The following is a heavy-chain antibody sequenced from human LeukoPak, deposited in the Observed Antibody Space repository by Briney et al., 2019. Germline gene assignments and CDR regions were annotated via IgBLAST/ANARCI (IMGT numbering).Heavy chain of an antibody. CDR2: ISSSSSTI. J-gene: IGHJ3*02. Sequence: GGSLRLSCAASGFTFSSYSMNWVRQAPGKGLEWVSYISSSSSTIYYADSVKGRFTISRDNAKNSLYLQMNSLRAEDTAVYYCAIVVPTVTNRDAFDIWGQGTMVTVSS. CDR3: AIVVPTVTNRDAFDI. V-gene: IGHV3-48*04. CDR1: GFTFSSYS. D-gene: IGHD4-17*01.